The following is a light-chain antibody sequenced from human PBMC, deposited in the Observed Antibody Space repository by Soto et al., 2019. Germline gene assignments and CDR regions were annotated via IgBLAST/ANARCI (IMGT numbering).Light chain of an antibody. V-gene: IGKV3-15*01. CDR3: QQYNNGPPA. CDR2: GVS. J-gene: IGKJ1*01. Sequence: ESVLTQSPATMSLSPGERATLSCRASRSLSWYFAWYQQKPGQAPRLLIYGVSTRATGTPARFSGNASGKEFTLISSSLQSEDSAVYYCQQYNNGPPAFGQGTKV. CDR1: RSLSWY.